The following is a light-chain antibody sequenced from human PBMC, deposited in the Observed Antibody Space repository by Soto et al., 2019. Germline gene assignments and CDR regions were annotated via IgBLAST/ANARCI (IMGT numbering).Light chain of an antibody. V-gene: IGKV1-39*01. CDR1: QSISNY. Sequence: DIQMTQSPSSLSASVGDRVTITCRASQSISNYLNWYQHKPGKAPNILIYAASSLQSGVPSRFSGSGSGTDFTLTINSLRPEDFATYYCQQSYSAPSFGGGTKVEIK. J-gene: IGKJ4*01. CDR3: QQSYSAPS. CDR2: AAS.